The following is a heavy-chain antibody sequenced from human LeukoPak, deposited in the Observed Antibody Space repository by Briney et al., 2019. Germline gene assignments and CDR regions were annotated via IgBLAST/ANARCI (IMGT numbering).Heavy chain of an antibody. CDR1: GFTFSSYE. CDR3: AREAGTTGVGGYYYGMDV. D-gene: IGHD1-1*01. J-gene: IGHJ6*02. Sequence: GGSLRLSCAASGFTFSSYEMNWARQAPGKGLEWVSYISSSGSTIYYADSVKGRFTISRDNAKNSLYLQMNSLRAEDTAVYYCAREAGTTGVGGYYYGMDVWGQGTTVTVSS. CDR2: ISSSGSTI. V-gene: IGHV3-48*03.